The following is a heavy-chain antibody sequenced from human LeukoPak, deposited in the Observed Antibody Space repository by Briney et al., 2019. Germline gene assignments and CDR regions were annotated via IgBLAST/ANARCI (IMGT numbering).Heavy chain of an antibody. CDR3: ARALDATITPRPGGANFDY. J-gene: IGHJ4*02. CDR1: GFTFSNYG. V-gene: IGHV3-30*19. Sequence: GGSLRLSCAASGFTFSNYGMHWVRQPPGNGLEWVSVISNDGTNTYQADSVKGRFTISRDNFKDTLYLQINSLRTEDTAIYYCARALDATITPRPGGANFDYWGQGTLVTVSS. CDR2: ISNDGTNT. D-gene: IGHD6-6*01.